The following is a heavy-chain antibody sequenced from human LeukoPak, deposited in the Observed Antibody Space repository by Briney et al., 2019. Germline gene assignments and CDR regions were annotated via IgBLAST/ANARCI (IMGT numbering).Heavy chain of an antibody. CDR2: INYSGTT. Sequence: PSETLSLTCTVSGGAISSENYYWGWIRQPPGKGLEWIGSINYSGTTYYNPSLKSRVSISVDTSRTQFSLRLSSVTAADTAVYYCARLSDYWGQGNLVTVSS. V-gene: IGHV4-39*01. CDR3: ARLSDY. J-gene: IGHJ4*02. CDR1: GGAISSENYY.